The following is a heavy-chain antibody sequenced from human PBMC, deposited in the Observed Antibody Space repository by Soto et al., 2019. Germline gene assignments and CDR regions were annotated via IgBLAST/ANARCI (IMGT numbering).Heavy chain of an antibody. CDR1: GGSISSGGYY. CDR3: ARGQTWSNDAFDI. J-gene: IGHJ3*02. Sequence: QVQLQESGPGLVKPSQTLSLTCTVSGGSISSGGYYWSWIRQHPGKGLEWIGYIYYSGSTYYNPSRTSRVTISVDTSKNQFSLKLSSVTAADTAVYYCARGQTWSNDAFDIWGQGTMVTVSS. V-gene: IGHV4-31*03. CDR2: IYYSGST.